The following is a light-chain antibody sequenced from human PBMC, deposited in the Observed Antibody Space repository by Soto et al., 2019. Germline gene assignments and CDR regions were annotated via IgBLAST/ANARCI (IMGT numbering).Light chain of an antibody. V-gene: IGKV3-20*01. CDR3: QQYDNSQYT. J-gene: IGKJ2*01. CDR2: DTY. CDR1: QSVSSSY. Sequence: EVVLTQSPGTLSLSPGERATLSCRASQSVSSSYLAWYQQKPGQAPRLLIYDTYSRATGIPDRFSGSGSGTDFTLTITRLEPEDFAVYYCQQYDNSQYTFGQATKLEIK.